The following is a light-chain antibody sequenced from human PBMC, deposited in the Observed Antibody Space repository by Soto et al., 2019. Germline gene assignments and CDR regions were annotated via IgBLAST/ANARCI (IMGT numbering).Light chain of an antibody. J-gene: IGKJ5*01. CDR2: GAS. CDR1: QSVSSS. Sequence: EIVLTQSPGTLSLSPGERATLSCTASQSVSSSLAWYQQKPGQAPRLLISGASSRATGIPDRFSGSGSATDFTLTISRLEPEDFALYYCQQYGSSPITFGQGTRLEIK. CDR3: QQYGSSPIT. V-gene: IGKV3-20*01.